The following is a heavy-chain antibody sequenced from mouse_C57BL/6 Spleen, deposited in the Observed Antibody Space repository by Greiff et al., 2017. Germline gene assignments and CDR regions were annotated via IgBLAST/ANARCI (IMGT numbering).Heavy chain of an antibody. V-gene: IGHV1-53*01. Sequence: QVQLQQPGTELVKPGASVKLSCKASGYTFTSYWMHWVKQRPGQGLEWIGNINPSNGGTNYNEKFKSKATLTVDKSSSTAYMQLSSLTSEASAVYYCARDGSSYGWFAYWGQGTLVTVSA. CDR3: ARDGSSYGWFAY. D-gene: IGHD1-1*01. J-gene: IGHJ3*01. CDR1: GYTFTSYW. CDR2: INPSNGGT.